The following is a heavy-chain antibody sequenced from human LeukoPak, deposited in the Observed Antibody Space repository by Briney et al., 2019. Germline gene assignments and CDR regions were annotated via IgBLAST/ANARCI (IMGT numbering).Heavy chain of an antibody. D-gene: IGHD1-1*01. CDR3: ARQSTEFHQYMDV. J-gene: IGHJ6*03. CDR2: IYTRGTT. V-gene: IGHV4-4*09. Sequence: SETLSLTCTVSGASISSYYWTWIRQPPGKGLGWIGFIYTRGTTSYNPSLKSRVTISADTSKNQFSLRLSSVTAADTAVYYCARQSTEFHQYMDVWGKGTTVTVSS. CDR1: GASISSYY.